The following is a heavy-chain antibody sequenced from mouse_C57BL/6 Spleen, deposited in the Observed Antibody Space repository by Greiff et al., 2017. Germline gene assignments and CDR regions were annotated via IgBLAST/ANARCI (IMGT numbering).Heavy chain of an antibody. CDR3: ARGRTAQATGDY. Sequence: QVQLQQPGAELVMPGASVKLSCKASGYTFTSYWMHWVKQRPGQGLEWIGEIDPSDSYTNYNQKFKGKSTLTVDKSSSTAYMQLSSLTSEDSAVYYCARGRTAQATGDYWGQGTTLTVSS. D-gene: IGHD3-2*02. CDR2: IDPSDSYT. J-gene: IGHJ2*01. CDR1: GYTFTSYW. V-gene: IGHV1-69*01.